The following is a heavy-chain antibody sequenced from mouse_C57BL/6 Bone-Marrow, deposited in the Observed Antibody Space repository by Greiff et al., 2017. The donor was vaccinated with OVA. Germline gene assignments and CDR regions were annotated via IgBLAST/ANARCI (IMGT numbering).Heavy chain of an antibody. V-gene: IGHV1-74*01. Sequence: QVQLQQPGAELVKPGASVKVSCKASGYTFTSYWLHWVKPRPGQGLEWIGRIHPSDSDTNYNQKFKGKATLTVDKSSSTAYMQLSSLTSEDSAVYYCAIGEGFDWYFDVWGTGTTVTVSS. J-gene: IGHJ1*03. CDR3: AIGEGFDWYFDV. CDR2: IHPSDSDT. CDR1: GYTFTSYW.